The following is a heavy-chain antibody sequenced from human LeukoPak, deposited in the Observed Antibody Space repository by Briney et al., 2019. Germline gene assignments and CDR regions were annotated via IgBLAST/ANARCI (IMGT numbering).Heavy chain of an antibody. V-gene: IGHV1-2*02. CDR2: INPNGGGT. Sequence: ASVKVSCKASGYTFTGYYMHWVRQAPGQGLEWMGWINPNGGGTNYAQKLQGRVTMTTDTSTSTAYMELRSLRSDDTAVYYCARATVVRGANYYYYYYMDVWGKGTTVTVSS. CDR1: GYTFTGYY. CDR3: ARATVVRGANYYYYYYMDV. D-gene: IGHD4-23*01. J-gene: IGHJ6*03.